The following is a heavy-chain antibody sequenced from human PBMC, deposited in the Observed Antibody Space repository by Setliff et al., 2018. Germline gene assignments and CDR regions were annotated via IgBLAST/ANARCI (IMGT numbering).Heavy chain of an antibody. V-gene: IGHV4-39*02. CDR2: VDHSGNT. Sequence: PSETLSLTCTVSDVSISGYYWGWIRQSPGKGLVWIGTVDHSGNTFYNPSLKSRVAISVDTSKNRFSLKLTSVSAADTAVYYCARRDSTGYYGYSFDFWGQGTLVTVSS. CDR3: ARRDSTGYYGYSFDF. D-gene: IGHD3-22*01. CDR1: DVSISGYY. J-gene: IGHJ4*02.